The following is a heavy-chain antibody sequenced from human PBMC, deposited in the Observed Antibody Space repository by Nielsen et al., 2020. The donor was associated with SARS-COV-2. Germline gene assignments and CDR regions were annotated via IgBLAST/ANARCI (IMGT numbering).Heavy chain of an antibody. CDR1: GFTVSSNY. Sequence: GESLKISCAASGFTVSSNYMSWVRQAPGKGLEWVSVIYSGGSTYYAGSVKGRFTISRENAKNSLYLQMNSLRAGDTAVYYCARGRGAFDIWGQGTMVTVSS. J-gene: IGHJ3*02. V-gene: IGHV3-53*01. CDR2: IYSGGST. CDR3: ARGRGAFDI.